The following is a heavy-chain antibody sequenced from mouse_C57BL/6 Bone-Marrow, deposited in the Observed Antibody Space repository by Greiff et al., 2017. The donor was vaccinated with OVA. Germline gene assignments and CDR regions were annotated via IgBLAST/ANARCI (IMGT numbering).Heavy chain of an antibody. D-gene: IGHD2-3*01. CDR1: GFTFSSYG. CDR2: ISSGGSYT. J-gene: IGHJ2*01. V-gene: IGHV5-6*01. Sequence: EVQGVESGGDLVKPGGSLKLSCAASGFTFSSYGMSWVRQTPDKRLEWVATISSGGSYTYYPDSVKGRFTISRDNAKNTLYLQMSSLKSEDTAMYYCARRAFDGYLDDWGQGTTLTVSS. CDR3: ARRAFDGYLDD.